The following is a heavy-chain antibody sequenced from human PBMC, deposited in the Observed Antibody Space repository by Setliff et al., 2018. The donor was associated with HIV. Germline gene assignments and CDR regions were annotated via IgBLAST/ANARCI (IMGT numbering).Heavy chain of an antibody. V-gene: IGHV3-48*03. CDR3: ARDEPTGGIDY. Sequence: QPGGSLRLSCAASGFTFSTYEMNWVRQAPGKGLEWVSYITSSGSTIYYADSVKGRFTISRDNAKNSLYLQMNSLRAEDTAVYYCARDEPTGGIDYWGQGTLVTV. D-gene: IGHD3-16*01. CDR2: ITSSGSTI. J-gene: IGHJ4*02. CDR1: GFTFSTYE.